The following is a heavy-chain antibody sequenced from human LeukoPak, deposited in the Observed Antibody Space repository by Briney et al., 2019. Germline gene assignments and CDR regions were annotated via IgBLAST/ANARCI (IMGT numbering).Heavy chain of an antibody. D-gene: IGHD4-11*01. CDR3: ASTKYSDYSNSLDY. CDR1: GGSISSYY. V-gene: IGHV4-59*01. CDR2: IYYSGST. J-gene: IGHJ4*02. Sequence: SETLSLTCTVSGGSISSYYWSWIRQRPGKGLEWIGYIYYSGSTNYNPSLKSRVTISVDTSKNQFSLKLSSVTAADTAVYYCASTKYSDYSNSLDYWGQGTLVTLSS.